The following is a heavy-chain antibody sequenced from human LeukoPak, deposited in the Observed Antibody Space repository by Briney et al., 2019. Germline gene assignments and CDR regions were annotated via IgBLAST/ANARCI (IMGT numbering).Heavy chain of an antibody. D-gene: IGHD3-10*01. CDR1: GFTFSSYS. Sequence: PGGSLRLSCAASGFTFSSYSMNWVRQAPGKGLEWVSYISSSSSTIYYADSVKGRFTISRDNAKNSLYLQMNSLRAEDTAVYYCARQTYGSGSYYYYYYMDVWGKGTTVTISS. CDR3: ARQTYGSGSYYYYYYMDV. V-gene: IGHV3-48*04. J-gene: IGHJ6*03. CDR2: ISSSSSTI.